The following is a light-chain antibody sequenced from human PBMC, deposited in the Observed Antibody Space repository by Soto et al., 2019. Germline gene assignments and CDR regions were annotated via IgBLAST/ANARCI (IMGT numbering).Light chain of an antibody. CDR3: CSYAGGSTVV. CDR1: SSDVGTYNL. CDR2: EGS. V-gene: IGLV2-23*01. Sequence: QSALTQPASVSGSPGQSITLSCTGTSSDVGTYNLVSWYQQHPGKAPKLMIYEGSKRPSGVSNRFSGSKSGNTASLTISGLQAEDEADYYCCSYAGGSTVVFGGGTKLTVL. J-gene: IGLJ2*01.